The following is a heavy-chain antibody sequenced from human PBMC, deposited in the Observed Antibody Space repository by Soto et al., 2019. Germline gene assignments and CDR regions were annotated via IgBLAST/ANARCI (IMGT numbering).Heavy chain of an antibody. D-gene: IGHD5-12*01. J-gene: IGHJ4*02. CDR2: VKDGGHT. CDR1: GGSLSGYY. V-gene: IGHV4-34*01. Sequence: QVQLQQWGAGLLKPSETLSLNCAVTGGSLSGYYWSWIRQPPGKGLEWIGEVKDGGHTNYSPSLRGRVTLSPDPSNNQFSLRLNPVTAADTGVYYCARGQEGVVATHWDQGSLVPVSS. CDR3: ARGQEGVVATH.